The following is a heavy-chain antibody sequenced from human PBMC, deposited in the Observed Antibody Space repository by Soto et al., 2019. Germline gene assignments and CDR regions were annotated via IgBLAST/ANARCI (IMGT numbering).Heavy chain of an antibody. V-gene: IGHV4-4*02. CDR1: GASIGSGGW. D-gene: IGHD2-8*02. CDR3: ARHEGWTGPDQ. Sequence: GTLSLTCAVSGASIGSGGWWSWFRQPPGKGLEWIAEIFHDGNTNYSPSLKSRVTISVDKSQNQFSLNVYSVTAADTAVYYCARHEGWTGPDQWGQGTLVTVSS. J-gene: IGHJ5*02. CDR2: IFHDGNT.